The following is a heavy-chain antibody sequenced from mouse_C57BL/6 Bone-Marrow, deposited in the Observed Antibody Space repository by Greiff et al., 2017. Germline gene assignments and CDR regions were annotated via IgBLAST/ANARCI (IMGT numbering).Heavy chain of an antibody. D-gene: IGHD1-1*01. J-gene: IGHJ1*03. V-gene: IGHV1-55*01. Sequence: QVQLQQPGAELVKPGASVKMSCTASGYTFTSYWITWVKQRPGQGLEWIGDIYPGSGSTNYTEKFKSKATLTVDTSSSTAYMQLSSLTSEDSAVYYCARWDYYGSSYWYVDVWGTGTTVTVSS. CDR1: GYTFTSYW. CDR2: IYPGSGST. CDR3: ARWDYYGSSYWYVDV.